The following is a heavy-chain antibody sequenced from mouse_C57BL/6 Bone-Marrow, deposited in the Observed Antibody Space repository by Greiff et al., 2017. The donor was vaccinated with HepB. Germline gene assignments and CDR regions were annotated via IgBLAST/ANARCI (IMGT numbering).Heavy chain of an antibody. CDR1: GFNIKDDY. Sequence: EVQLQQSGAELVRPGASVKLSCTASGFNIKDDYMHWVKQRPEQGLEWIGWIDPENGDTEYASKFQGKATITADTSSNTAYLQLSSLTSEDTAVYYCTTEGLLLRTGGQGTTLTVSS. D-gene: IGHD1-1*01. CDR3: TTEGLLLRT. V-gene: IGHV14-4*01. CDR2: IDPENGDT. J-gene: IGHJ2*01.